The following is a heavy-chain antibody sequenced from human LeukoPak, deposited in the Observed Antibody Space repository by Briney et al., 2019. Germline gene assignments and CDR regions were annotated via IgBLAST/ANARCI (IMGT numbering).Heavy chain of an antibody. CDR3: AKVPNSGNYYYFDY. V-gene: IGHV3-23*01. CDR1: GFTFSTHP. CDR2: IRGSGTNT. J-gene: IGHJ4*02. Sequence: GGSLRLSCAASGFTFSTHPMRWVRQAPGKVLEWVSAIRGSGTNTYYADSVKGRFTISRDNSKNTLYLQMNSLRAEDTAVYFCAKVPNSGNYYYFDYWGQGTPVTVSS. D-gene: IGHD1-26*01.